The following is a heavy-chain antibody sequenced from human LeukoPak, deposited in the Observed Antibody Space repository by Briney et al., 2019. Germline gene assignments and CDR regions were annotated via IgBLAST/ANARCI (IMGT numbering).Heavy chain of an antibody. J-gene: IGHJ4*02. V-gene: IGHV3-66*01. CDR2: ISDGGTT. Sequence: GGSLRLFCAASGISVSNIYMTWVRQAPGKGLACVSVISDGGTTFYVDSVRGRFTISRDSAKNMLYLQMNDVRAEDTAIYYCAGAPETGHWGQGTLVTVSS. CDR3: AGAPETGH. CDR1: GISVSNIY.